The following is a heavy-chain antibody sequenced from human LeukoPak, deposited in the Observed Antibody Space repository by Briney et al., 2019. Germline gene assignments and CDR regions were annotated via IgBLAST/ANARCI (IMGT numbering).Heavy chain of an antibody. Sequence: SETLSLTCTVSGGSISSYYWSWIRQPPGKGLEWIGYIYYSGSTNYNPSLKSRVTISVDTSKNQFSLKLSSVTAADTAVYYCARNMVRGVNYYYYGMDVWGQGTTATVSS. CDR1: GGSISSYY. J-gene: IGHJ6*02. CDR2: IYYSGST. V-gene: IGHV4-59*08. D-gene: IGHD3-10*01. CDR3: ARNMVRGVNYYYYGMDV.